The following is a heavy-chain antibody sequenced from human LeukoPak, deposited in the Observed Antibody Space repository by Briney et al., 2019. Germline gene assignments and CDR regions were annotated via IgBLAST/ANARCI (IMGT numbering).Heavy chain of an antibody. V-gene: IGHV3-7*01. CDR2: IKQDGSEK. D-gene: IGHD2-2*01. Sequence: GGSLRLSCAASGFTFSRFWMSWVRQAPGKGLEWVANIKQDGSEKYYVDSVKGRFTISRDNAKNSLHLQMNSLRAEDTAMYYCASASPAGDYWGQGTLATVSS. J-gene: IGHJ4*02. CDR3: ASASPAGDY. CDR1: GFTFSRFW.